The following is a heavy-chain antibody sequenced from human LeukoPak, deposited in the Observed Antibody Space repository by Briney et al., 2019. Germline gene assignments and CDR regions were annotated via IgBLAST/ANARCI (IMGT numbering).Heavy chain of an antibody. Sequence: GGSLRLSCAASGFTVSTNYMSWVRQAPGKGLEWVSLIYSGGSTYYADSVKGRFTISRDNSKNTLHLQMNGLRAEDTAVYYCAREHYCSGGSCYSRYFDYWGQGTLVTVSS. J-gene: IGHJ4*02. CDR1: GFTVSTNY. CDR2: IYSGGST. V-gene: IGHV3-66*01. CDR3: AREHYCSGGSCYSRYFDY. D-gene: IGHD2-15*01.